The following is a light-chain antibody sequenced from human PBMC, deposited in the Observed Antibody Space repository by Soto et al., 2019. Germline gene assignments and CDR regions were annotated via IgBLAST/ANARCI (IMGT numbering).Light chain of an antibody. CDR1: QSVSSS. CDR3: QQYSNWPPVI. J-gene: IGKJ4*01. CDR2: DAS. Sequence: EIVLIQSPATLPVSPGERATLSCRASQSVSSSLAWYQQNPGQAPRLLIFDASNRATGIPVRVSGSGSGTDFTLTLSSLEPEDFTVYYCQQYSNWPPVIFGGGTKVAIK. V-gene: IGKV3-11*01.